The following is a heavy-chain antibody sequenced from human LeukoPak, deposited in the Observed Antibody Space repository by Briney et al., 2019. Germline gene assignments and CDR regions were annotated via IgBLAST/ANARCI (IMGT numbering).Heavy chain of an antibody. Sequence: SETLSLTCTVSGGSISSHYWSWIRQPPGKGLEWIGYIYYSGSTNYNPSLKSRVTISVDTSKNQFSLKLSSVTAADTAVYYCARVAAYGSGSYYYYYMDVWGKGTTVTVSS. D-gene: IGHD3-10*01. CDR3: ARVAAYGSGSYYYYYMDV. CDR1: GGSISSHY. J-gene: IGHJ6*03. V-gene: IGHV4-59*11. CDR2: IYYSGST.